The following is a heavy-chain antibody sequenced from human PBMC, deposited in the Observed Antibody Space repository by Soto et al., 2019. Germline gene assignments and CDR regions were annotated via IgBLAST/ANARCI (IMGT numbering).Heavy chain of an antibody. CDR2: IIPIFGTA. CDR3: ARSDSAFDI. V-gene: IGHV1-69*13. Sequence: SVKVSCKASGYTFTSYAMHWVRQAPGQRLEWMGGIIPIFGTANYAQKFQGRVTITADESTSTAYMELSSLRSEDTAVYYCARSDSAFDIWGQGTMVTVSS. CDR1: GYTFTSYA. J-gene: IGHJ3*02.